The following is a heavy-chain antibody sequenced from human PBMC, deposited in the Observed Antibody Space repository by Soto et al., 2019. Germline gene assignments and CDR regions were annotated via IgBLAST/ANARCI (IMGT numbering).Heavy chain of an antibody. V-gene: IGHV4-59*12. CDR2: LYNTGST. Sequence: SETLSLTCTVSGASISRYDWSWIRQSPGKGLEWVGYLYNTGSTIYNPSLKSRVTISADTSKNQLSLRLSSVTAADTAVYYCASDHYDFWSGYNVWGQGTTVTVSS. J-gene: IGHJ6*02. D-gene: IGHD3-3*01. CDR3: ASDHYDFWSGYNV. CDR1: GASISRYD.